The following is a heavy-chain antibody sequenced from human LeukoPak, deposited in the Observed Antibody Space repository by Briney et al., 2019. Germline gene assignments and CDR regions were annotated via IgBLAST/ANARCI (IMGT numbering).Heavy chain of an antibody. CDR2: IRDDEVTK. J-gene: IGHJ3*01. CDR1: GFTFSSYG. Sequence: PGGSLRLSCAASGFTFSSYGMHWVRQAPGEGLEWVAFIRDDEVTKYYSDSVEGRFTISRDNSENTLYLQMNSLRAEDTAVYYCAKSGTTYCSDSGCYLDVWGRGTLVTVSS. CDR3: AKSGTTYCSDSGCYLDV. D-gene: IGHD2-2*01. V-gene: IGHV3-30*02.